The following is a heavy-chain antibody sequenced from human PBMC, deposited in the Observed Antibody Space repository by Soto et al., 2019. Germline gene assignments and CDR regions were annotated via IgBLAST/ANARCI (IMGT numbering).Heavy chain of an antibody. CDR3: ARLGGSQQYSYYGMDV. J-gene: IGHJ6*02. CDR2: IYPGDSDT. Sequence: GESLQISCKGSGYSFSSYWIGWVRQMPGKGLEWMGIIYPGDSDTRYSPSFQGQVTISADKSISTAYLQWSSLKASDTAMYYCARLGGSQQYSYYGMDVWGQGTTVTVSS. D-gene: IGHD1-26*01. V-gene: IGHV5-51*01. CDR1: GYSFSSYW.